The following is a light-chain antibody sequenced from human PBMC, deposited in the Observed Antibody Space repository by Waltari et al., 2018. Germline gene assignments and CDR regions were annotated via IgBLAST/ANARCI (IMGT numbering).Light chain of an antibody. CDR2: LNFDGTH. CDR1: SGHSSYA. CDR3: QTWGTAAHVV. J-gene: IGLJ2*01. Sequence: QLVVTQSPSASASLGASINLTCTLSSGHSSYAVAWHQQHSQKGHRFLMKLNFDGTHDKGDGVPARFSGSNSGAERYLTISSLQSEDEADYYCQTWGTAAHVVFGGGTKLTVL. V-gene: IGLV4-69*01.